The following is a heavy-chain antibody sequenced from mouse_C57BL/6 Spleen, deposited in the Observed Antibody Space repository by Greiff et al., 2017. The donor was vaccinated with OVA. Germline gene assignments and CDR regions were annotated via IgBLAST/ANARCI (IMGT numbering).Heavy chain of an antibody. CDR3: VRDPSITTVVAHWYFDV. J-gene: IGHJ1*03. Sequence: GGGLVQPKGSLKLSCAASGFTFNTYAMHWVRQAPGKGLEWVARIRSKSSNYATYYADSVKDRFTISRDDSQSMLYLQMNNLKTEDTARYYCVRDPSITTVVAHWYFDVWGTGTTVTVSS. CDR2: IRSKSSNYAT. CDR1: GFTFNTYA. V-gene: IGHV10-3*01. D-gene: IGHD1-1*01.